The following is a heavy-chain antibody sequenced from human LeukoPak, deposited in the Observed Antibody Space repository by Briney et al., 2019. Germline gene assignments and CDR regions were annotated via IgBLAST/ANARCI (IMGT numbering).Heavy chain of an antibody. Sequence: GGSLRLSCAASGFTFGTYTMSWVRQVPGQGLEWVAGISADGARTYYAGPVQGRFTISRDNANNMLNLQLSALRADDAAVYYCAKDRGGLPHPIWFDSWGQGTMVAVSS. CDR3: AKDRGGLPHPIWFDS. CDR1: GFTFGTYT. CDR2: ISADGART. V-gene: IGHV3-23*01. D-gene: IGHD2-21*01. J-gene: IGHJ5*01.